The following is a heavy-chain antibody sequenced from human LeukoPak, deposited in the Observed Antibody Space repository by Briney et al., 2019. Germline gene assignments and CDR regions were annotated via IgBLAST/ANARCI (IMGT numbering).Heavy chain of an antibody. CDR2: IRNDGINK. D-gene: IGHD3-3*01. J-gene: IGHJ4*02. Sequence: GSLRLSCAASGFTFTNYGMLWVRQAPGKGLEWVTFIRNDGINKYYADSVKGRFTTSRDNSKNTLYLQMNSLRAEDTAVYYCARGGWTIFGVVKLRTYYFDYWGQGTLVTVSS. CDR3: ARGGWTIFGVVKLRTYYFDY. CDR1: GFTFTNYG. V-gene: IGHV3-30*02.